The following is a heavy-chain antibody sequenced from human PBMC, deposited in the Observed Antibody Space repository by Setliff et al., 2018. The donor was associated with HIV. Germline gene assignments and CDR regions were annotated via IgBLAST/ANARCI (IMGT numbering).Heavy chain of an antibody. CDR2: INPSGGST. V-gene: IGHV1-46*01. CDR3: ARRVVPQQIDLDS. J-gene: IGHJ5*01. D-gene: IGHD3-10*01. Sequence: ASVKVPCKASGYTLTSYYIHRVRQAPGQGLEWMGRINPSGGSTSYAQKLQGRVTMTRDTSTSTVYMELSSLRSEDKAMYYCARRVVPQQIDLDSWGHGTLVTVSS. CDR1: GYTLTSYY.